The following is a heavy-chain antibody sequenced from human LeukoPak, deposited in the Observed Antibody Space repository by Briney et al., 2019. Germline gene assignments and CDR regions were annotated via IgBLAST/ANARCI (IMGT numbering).Heavy chain of an antibody. CDR1: GFTFSSYE. J-gene: IGHJ4*02. Sequence: GGSLRLSCAASGFTFSSYEMNWVRQAPGKGLEWVSYISSSSSMKFYADSVKGRFTISRDNAKNSLYLQMNSLRAEDTALYYCARVDAYSSSWWDDYWGQGTLVTVSS. CDR2: ISSSSSMK. V-gene: IGHV3-48*01. D-gene: IGHD6-6*01. CDR3: ARVDAYSSSWWDDY.